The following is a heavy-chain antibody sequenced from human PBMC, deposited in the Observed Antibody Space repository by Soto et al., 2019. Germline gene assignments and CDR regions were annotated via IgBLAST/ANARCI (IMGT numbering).Heavy chain of an antibody. J-gene: IGHJ4*02. Sequence: PGGSLRLSCAASWFTVSSNYMSWVRQAPGKGLEWVSVIYSGGSTYYADSVKGRFTISRDNSKNTLYLQMNSLRAEDTAVYYCASKALDYGGNYLDYWGQGTLVTVPQ. CDR1: WFTVSSNY. CDR2: IYSGGST. CDR3: ASKALDYGGNYLDY. D-gene: IGHD4-17*01. V-gene: IGHV3-53*01.